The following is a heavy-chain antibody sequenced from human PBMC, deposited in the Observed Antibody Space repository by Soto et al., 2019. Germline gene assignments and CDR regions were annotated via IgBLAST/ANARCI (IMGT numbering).Heavy chain of an antibody. CDR3: ARIYCSGGACYHNWFDP. D-gene: IGHD2-15*01. V-gene: IGHV4-31*03. Sequence: SETVSLTCTVSGGSISSGDYYWSWMRQHPGKGLEWIGYIYYSGSTYYNPSLKSRITISVHTSKNQFSLRLSSVTAADTAVYYCARIYCSGGACYHNWFDPWGQGTLVTVSS. CDR1: GGSISSGDYY. CDR2: IYYSGST. J-gene: IGHJ5*02.